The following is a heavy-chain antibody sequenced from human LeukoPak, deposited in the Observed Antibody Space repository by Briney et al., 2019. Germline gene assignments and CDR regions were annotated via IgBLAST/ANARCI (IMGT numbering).Heavy chain of an antibody. Sequence: ASVKVSCKASGYTFTSYGISWVRQAPGQGLEWMGWISAYNGNTNYAQKLQGRVTMTTDTSTSTAYMELRSLRSDDTAVYYCARIPRPTYYYDSSGSRCDDRGQGTLVTVSS. CDR2: ISAYNGNT. CDR3: ARIPRPTYYYDSSGSRCDD. D-gene: IGHD3-22*01. V-gene: IGHV1-18*01. CDR1: GYTFTSYG. J-gene: IGHJ4*02.